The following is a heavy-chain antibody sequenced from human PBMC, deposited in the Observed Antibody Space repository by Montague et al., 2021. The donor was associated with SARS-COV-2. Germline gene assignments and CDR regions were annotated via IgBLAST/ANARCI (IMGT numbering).Heavy chain of an antibody. J-gene: IGHJ4*02. D-gene: IGHD2-8*02. CDR2: ISYDGSNK. CDR3: SRAHTGRYPNYFDY. Sequence: SLRLSCAASGFTFSSYAMHWVRQAPGKGLEWVAVISYDGSNKYYAYSVKGRFTISRDNSKNTLYLQMNSLRAEDTAVYYCSRAHTGRYPNYFDYWGQGTLVTVSS. V-gene: IGHV3-30-3*01. CDR1: GFTFSSYA.